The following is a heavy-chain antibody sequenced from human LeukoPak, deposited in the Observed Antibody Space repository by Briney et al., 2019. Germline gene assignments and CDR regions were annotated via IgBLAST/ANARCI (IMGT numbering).Heavy chain of an antibody. V-gene: IGHV3-74*01. J-gene: IGHJ6*02. CDR3: GRGGSGYDWSPGYYHYYGMDV. Sequence: PGGSLRLSCAASGFAFSRYWMHWIRQAPGKGLVWVSAIYTDGTTKRYADSVKGRFTISRDNAKNTLYLQMNSLRAEDTAVYYCGRGGSGYDWSPGYYHYYGMDVWGQGTTVTVSS. D-gene: IGHD5-12*01. CDR2: IYTDGTTK. CDR1: GFAFSRYW.